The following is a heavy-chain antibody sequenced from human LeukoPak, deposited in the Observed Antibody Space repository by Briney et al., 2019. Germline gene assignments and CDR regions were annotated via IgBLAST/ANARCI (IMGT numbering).Heavy chain of an antibody. Sequence: SETLSLTCAVYGGSFSGYYWSWIRQPPGKGLEWIGEINHSGSTNYNPSLKSRVTISVDTSKNQFSLKLSSVTAADTAVYYCAKDRGLVGATTDFDYWGQGTLVTVSS. D-gene: IGHD1-26*01. J-gene: IGHJ4*02. CDR2: INHSGST. V-gene: IGHV4-34*01. CDR3: AKDRGLVGATTDFDY. CDR1: GGSFSGYY.